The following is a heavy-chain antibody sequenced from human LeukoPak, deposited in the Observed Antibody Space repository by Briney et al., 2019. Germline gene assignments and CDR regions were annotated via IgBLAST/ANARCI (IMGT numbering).Heavy chain of an antibody. CDR1: GYSFTTYW. J-gene: IGHJ4*02. CDR3: ARRAYSGYEFAY. V-gene: IGHV5-51*01. Sequence: GESLKISCKGAGYSFTTYWIAWVRQMPGKGPEWMGIIYPGDSDIRYSPSFQGQVTISVDKSISTAYLQWSSLKASDTAMYYCARRAYSGYEFAYWGQGTLVTVSS. D-gene: IGHD5-12*01. CDR2: IYPGDSDI.